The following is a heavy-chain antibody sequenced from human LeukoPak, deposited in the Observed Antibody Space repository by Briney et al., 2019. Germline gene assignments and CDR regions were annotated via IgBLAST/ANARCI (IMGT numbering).Heavy chain of an antibody. CDR3: ARDYGGNSIDY. V-gene: IGHV3-7*01. CDR1: GFTFSSYA. Sequence: PGRSLRLSCAASGFTFSSYAMHWVRQAPGKGLEWVANTNQDGSEKYYVDSVKGRFTISRDNAKNSVYLQMNSLRGEDSAVYYCARDYGGNSIDYWGQGTLVTVSS. D-gene: IGHD4-23*01. CDR2: TNQDGSEK. J-gene: IGHJ4*02.